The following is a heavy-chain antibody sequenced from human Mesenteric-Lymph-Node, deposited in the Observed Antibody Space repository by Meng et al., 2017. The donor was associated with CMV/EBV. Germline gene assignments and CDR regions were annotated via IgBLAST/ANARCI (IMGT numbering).Heavy chain of an antibody. D-gene: IGHD3-16*01. Sequence: CAASGFNFSSYSMNWVRQAPGKGLEWVSSISSSSSYIYYADSLKGRFTISRDNAKNSLYLQMNSLRAEDTAVYYCARDPGGIGAWFDSWGQGTLVTVSS. V-gene: IGHV3-21*01. J-gene: IGHJ5*01. CDR1: GFNFSSYS. CDR2: ISSSSSYI. CDR3: ARDPGGIGAWFDS.